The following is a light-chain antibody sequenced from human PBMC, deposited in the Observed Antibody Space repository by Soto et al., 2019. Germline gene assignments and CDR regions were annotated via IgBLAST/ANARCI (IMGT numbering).Light chain of an antibody. CDR3: TQYSGITTLGV. CDR2: DVS. J-gene: IGLJ1*01. Sequence: QSVLTQPPSVSGAPGQRVSISCTGSSSNIGAGYDVHWYQHLPGTAPKLIIYDVSHRPSGVSDRFSGSKSGNTASLTISGLQAEDEANYYCTQYSGITTLGVFGTGTKVTVL. CDR1: SSNIGAGYD. V-gene: IGLV1-40*01.